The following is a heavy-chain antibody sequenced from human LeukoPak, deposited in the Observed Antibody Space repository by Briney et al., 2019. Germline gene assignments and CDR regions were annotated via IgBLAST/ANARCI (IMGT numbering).Heavy chain of an antibody. V-gene: IGHV1-69*05. CDR1: GGTFSSYA. CDR3: ARVGVSSSWFLYFDY. Sequence: SVKVSCKASGGTFSSYAISWVRQAPGQGLEWMGRIIPIFGTANYAQKFQGRVTITTDESTSTAYMELSSLRSEDTAVYYCARVGVSSSWFLYFDYWGQGTLVTVSS. D-gene: IGHD6-13*01. J-gene: IGHJ4*02. CDR2: IIPIFGTA.